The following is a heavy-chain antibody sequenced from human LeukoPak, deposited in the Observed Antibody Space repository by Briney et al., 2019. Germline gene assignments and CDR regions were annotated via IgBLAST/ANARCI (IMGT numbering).Heavy chain of an antibody. J-gene: IGHJ6*03. CDR1: GFTFSSHA. CDR3: AKGGSTSRVTTSRVVFGYYYYMDV. CDR2: LSGSGGST. Sequence: GGSLRLSCAASGFTFSSHAMSWVRQAPGMGLEWVSSLSGSGGSTYHADSVKGRFSISRDNSKNTLYLQLNSLRAVDTAVYYCAKGGSTSRVTTSRVVFGYYYYMDVWGKGTPVTVSS. D-gene: IGHD4-17*01. V-gene: IGHV3-23*01.